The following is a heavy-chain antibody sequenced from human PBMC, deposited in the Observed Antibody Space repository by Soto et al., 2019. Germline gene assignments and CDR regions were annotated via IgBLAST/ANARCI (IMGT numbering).Heavy chain of an antibody. CDR2: INTGNGNT. CDR1: GYTFTDYA. V-gene: IGHV1-3*04. D-gene: IGHD2-21*01. J-gene: IGHJ4*02. CDR3: ARNVVLTIPLDF. Sequence: QVQLVQSGAEVKEPGASVKVSCKASGYTFTDYAIHWVRQAPGQRPEWMGWINTGNGNTHYSQEFQGRITITRDTSASTAYMELIGLRSEDTAVYYCARNVVLTIPLDFWGQGTLVTVSS.